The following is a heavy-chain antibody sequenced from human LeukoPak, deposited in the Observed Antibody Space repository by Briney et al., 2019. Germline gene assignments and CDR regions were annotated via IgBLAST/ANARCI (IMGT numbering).Heavy chain of an antibody. CDR2: IYHSGST. Sequence: SETLSLTCTVSGYSISSGYYWGWIRQPPGKGLEWIGSIYHSGSTYYNPSLKSRVTISVDTSENQFSLKLSSVTAADTAVYYCARGLYSSGWYGSLDYWGQGTLVTVSS. CDR3: ARGLYSSGWYGSLDY. J-gene: IGHJ4*02. CDR1: GYSISSGYY. V-gene: IGHV4-38-2*02. D-gene: IGHD6-19*01.